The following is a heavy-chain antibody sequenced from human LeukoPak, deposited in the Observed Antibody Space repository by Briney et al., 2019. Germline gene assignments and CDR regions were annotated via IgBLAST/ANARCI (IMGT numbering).Heavy chain of an antibody. J-gene: IGHJ4*02. CDR2: IKEDGSQK. V-gene: IGHV3-7*01. Sequence: GGSLRLSSAGSGFTFSNSWMTWVRQVPGKGLEWVANIKEDGSQKNYVDSVKGRFTISRDNAKSSLYLQMNSLRPEDTALYYCARGATPWDWGQGTLVTVSS. CDR1: GFTFSNSW. D-gene: IGHD3-16*01. CDR3: ARGATPWD.